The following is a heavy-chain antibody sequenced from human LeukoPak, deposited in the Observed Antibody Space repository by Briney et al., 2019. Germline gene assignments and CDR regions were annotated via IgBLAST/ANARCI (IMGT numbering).Heavy chain of an antibody. CDR3: ARANRSTSSQYNWFDP. CDR2: ISSSSSYI. Sequence: GGSLRLSCAASGFTFSSYSMNWVRQAPGKGLKWVSSISSSSSYIYYADSVKGRFTISRDNAKNSLYLQMNSLRAEDTAVYYCARANRSTSSQYNWFDPWGQGTLVTVSS. D-gene: IGHD2-2*01. CDR1: GFTFSSYS. J-gene: IGHJ5*02. V-gene: IGHV3-21*01.